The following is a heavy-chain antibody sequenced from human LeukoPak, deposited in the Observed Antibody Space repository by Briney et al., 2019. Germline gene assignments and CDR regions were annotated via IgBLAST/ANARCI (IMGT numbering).Heavy chain of an antibody. D-gene: IGHD6-19*01. CDR2: ISSTSAYI. CDR3: ARVAVAGPTGWFDS. J-gene: IGHJ5*01. Sequence: GGSLRLSCAASGFALNAYSLTWVRQAPGKGLEWVSSISSTSAYIHYAESVKGRFTISRDNIGNVVYLQMNSLRVEDTAVYFCARVAVAGPTGWFDSWGQGTLVTVSS. V-gene: IGHV3-21*01. CDR1: GFALNAYS.